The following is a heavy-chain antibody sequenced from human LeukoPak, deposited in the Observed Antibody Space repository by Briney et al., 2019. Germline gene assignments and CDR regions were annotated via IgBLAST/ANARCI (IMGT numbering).Heavy chain of an antibody. Sequence: SETLSLTCTVSGGFINSHYWSWIRQPPGKGLAWIGYIYYSASTNYNPSLKSRVTISLDTSENQFSLNLSSVTPADTALYFCARDVGEVTGTHFDYWGQGTLVTVSS. CDR2: IYYSAST. CDR1: GGFINSHY. J-gene: IGHJ4*02. CDR3: ARDVGEVTGTHFDY. D-gene: IGHD6-19*01. V-gene: IGHV4-59*11.